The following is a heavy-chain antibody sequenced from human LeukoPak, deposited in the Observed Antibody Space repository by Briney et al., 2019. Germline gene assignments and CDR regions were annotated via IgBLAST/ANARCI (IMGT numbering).Heavy chain of an antibody. J-gene: IGHJ5*02. Sequence: SETLSLTCSVSGGSISSLYWCWIRQPPGKGLEWIGYIYYSGSTNYNPSLKSRVTISVDTSKNQFSLNLTSVTAADTAVYYCARCNSNYVSWFDPWGQGTLATVSS. V-gene: IGHV4-59*11. CDR1: GGSISSLY. D-gene: IGHD4-11*01. CDR3: ARCNSNYVSWFDP. CDR2: IYYSGST.